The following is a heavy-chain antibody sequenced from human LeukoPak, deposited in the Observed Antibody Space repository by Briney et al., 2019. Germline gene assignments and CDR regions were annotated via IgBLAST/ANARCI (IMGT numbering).Heavy chain of an antibody. D-gene: IGHD6-13*01. CDR2: ISGSGGST. J-gene: IGHJ4*02. V-gene: IGHV3-23*01. Sequence: PGGSLRLSCAASGFTFSSYAMSWVRQAPGKGLEWVSAISGSGGSTYYADSVKGRFTISRDNSKNTLYLQMNSLRAEDTAVYYCAKDQSSSWFSSPPTRYWGQGTLVTVSS. CDR3: AKDQSSSWFSSPPTRY. CDR1: GFTFSSYA.